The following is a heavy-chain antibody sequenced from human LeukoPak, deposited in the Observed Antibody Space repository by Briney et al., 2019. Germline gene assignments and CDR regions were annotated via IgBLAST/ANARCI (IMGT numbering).Heavy chain of an antibody. V-gene: IGHV3-48*03. J-gene: IGHJ6*02. CDR3: ARGHIVGATIAGMDV. Sequence: GGSLRLSCAASGFTFSSYEMNWVRQAPGKGLEWVSYISTISSIYYADSVKGRFTISRDNAKNSLYLQMNSLRAEDTAVYYCARGHIVGATIAGMDVWGQGTTVTVSS. CDR2: ISTISSI. CDR1: GFTFSSYE. D-gene: IGHD1-26*01.